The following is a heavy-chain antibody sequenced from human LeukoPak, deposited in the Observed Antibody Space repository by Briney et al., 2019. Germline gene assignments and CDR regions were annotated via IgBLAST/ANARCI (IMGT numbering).Heavy chain of an antibody. CDR1: GFTFSSYA. CDR3: ARDHTYYDILTGYTPGAFDI. J-gene: IGHJ3*02. V-gene: IGHV4-39*07. Sequence: GSLRLSCAASGFTFSSYAMSGVRQPPGKGLEWIGSIYYSGSTYYNPSLKSRVTMSVDTSKNQFSLKLSSVTAADTAVYYCARDHTYYDILTGYTPGAFDIWGQGTMVTVSS. CDR2: IYYSGST. D-gene: IGHD3-9*01.